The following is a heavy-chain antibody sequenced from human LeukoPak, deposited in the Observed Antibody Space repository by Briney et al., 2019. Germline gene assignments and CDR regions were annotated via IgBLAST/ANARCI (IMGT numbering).Heavy chain of an antibody. D-gene: IGHD3-9*01. J-gene: IGHJ4*02. V-gene: IGHV1-69*06. Sequence: GASVKVSCKAPGGTFSSYAISWVRQAPGQGLEWMGGIFPIFGTANYAQKFQGRVTITADKSTSTAYMELSSLRSEDTAVYYCAREVLRYFDWSTPGYFDYWGQGTLVTVSS. CDR1: GGTFSSYA. CDR3: AREVLRYFDWSTPGYFDY. CDR2: IFPIFGTA.